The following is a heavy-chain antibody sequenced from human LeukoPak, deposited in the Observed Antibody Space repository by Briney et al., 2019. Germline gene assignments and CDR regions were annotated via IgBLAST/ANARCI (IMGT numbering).Heavy chain of an antibody. D-gene: IGHD3-10*01. CDR1: GGSISSSSYY. CDR2: IYYSGST. V-gene: IGHV4-39*01. J-gene: IGHJ5*02. CDR3: VVREVLLWFGEFPRPFDP. Sequence: SETLSLTCTVSGGSISSSSYYWGWIRQPPGKGLEWIGSIYYSGSTYYNPSLKSRVTISVDTSKNQFSLKLSSVTAADTAVYYCVVREVLLWFGEFPRPFDPWGQGTLVTVSS.